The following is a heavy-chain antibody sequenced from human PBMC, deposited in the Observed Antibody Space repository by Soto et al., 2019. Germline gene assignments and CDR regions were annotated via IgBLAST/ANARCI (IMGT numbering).Heavy chain of an antibody. CDR3: ARGAYGGNPFEQ. D-gene: IGHD3-10*01. CDR2: IHHSGGT. J-gene: IGHJ4*02. CDR1: GGSFRNYA. Sequence: QVPLQQWGAGLFKPSETLSLTCGGFGGSFRNYAWNWIRQSPGKGLERIGEIHHSGGTTYNPSLKSRVTMSVDAATDHLFLNRTAVTAADTAVYYCARGAYGGNPFEQWGQGTLVTVSS. V-gene: IGHV4-34*02.